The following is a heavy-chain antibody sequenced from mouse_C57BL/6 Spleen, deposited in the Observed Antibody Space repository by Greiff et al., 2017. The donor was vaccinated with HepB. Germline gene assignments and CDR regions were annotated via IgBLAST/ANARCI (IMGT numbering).Heavy chain of an antibody. CDR1: GYTFTSYW. CDR3: ARGAIVTTGYFDV. V-gene: IGHV1-7*01. CDR2: INPSSGYT. J-gene: IGHJ1*03. D-gene: IGHD2-5*01. Sequence: VKVVESGAELAKPGASVKLSCKASGYTFTSYWMHWVKQRPGQGLEWIGYINPSSGYTKYNQKFKDKATLTADKSSSTAYMQLSSLTYEDSAVYYCARGAIVTTGYFDVWGTGTTVTVSS.